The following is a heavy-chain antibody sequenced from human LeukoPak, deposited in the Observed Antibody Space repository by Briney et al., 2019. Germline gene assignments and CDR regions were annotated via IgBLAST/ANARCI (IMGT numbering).Heavy chain of an antibody. CDR2: ISWNSGSI. CDR1: GFTFDDYA. J-gene: IGHJ4*02. CDR3: AKDDRGTIFGVVIPPVDY. V-gene: IGHV3-9*01. D-gene: IGHD3-3*01. Sequence: GRSLRLSCAASGFTFDDYAMHWVRQAPGKGLEWVSGISWNSGSIGYADSVKGRFTISRDNAKNSLYLQMNSLRAEDTALYYCAKDDRGTIFGVVIPPVDYWGQGTLVTVSS.